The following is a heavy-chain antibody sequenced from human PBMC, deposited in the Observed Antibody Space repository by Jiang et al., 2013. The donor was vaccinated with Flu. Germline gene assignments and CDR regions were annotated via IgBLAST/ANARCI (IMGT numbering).Heavy chain of an antibody. CDR3: AKRSGSSWGYFDF. CDR2: IWYDGSNK. D-gene: IGHD1-26*01. J-gene: IGHJ4*02. CDR1: GFTFSSYG. V-gene: IGHV3-33*06. Sequence: VQLLESGGGVVQPGRSLRLSCAASGFTFSSYGMHWVRQAPGKGLEWVAVIWYDGSNKYYADSVKGRFTISRDNSKNTLYLQMNSLRAEDTAVYYCAKRSGSSWGYFDFWGRGTLVTVPS.